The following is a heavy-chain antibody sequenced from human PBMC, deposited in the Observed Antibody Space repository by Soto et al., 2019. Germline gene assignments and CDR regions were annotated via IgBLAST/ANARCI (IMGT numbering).Heavy chain of an antibody. CDR2: ISWNGDTI. J-gene: IGHJ4*02. Sequence: EVQLVESGGGLVQPGRSLRLSCAASGFTFDDYAMHWVRQAPGKGLAWVSGISWNGDTIVYADSVKGRFTLSRDNAKNSLYLQMNSLRPEDTALYYCAKDHHCSGGTCYSGFDRWGQGTLVTVSS. D-gene: IGHD2-15*01. CDR1: GFTFDDYA. V-gene: IGHV3-9*01. CDR3: AKDHHCSGGTCYSGFDR.